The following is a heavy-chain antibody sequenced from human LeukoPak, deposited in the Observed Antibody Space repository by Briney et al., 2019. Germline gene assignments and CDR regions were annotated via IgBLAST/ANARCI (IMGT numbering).Heavy chain of an antibody. CDR1: GYTFTSYG. J-gene: IGHJ4*02. V-gene: IGHV1-18*01. D-gene: IGHD1-26*01. CDR3: ARVSIVGATTPDY. Sequence: ASVKVSCKASGYTFTSYGISWVRQAPGQGLEWMGWISAYNGNTNYAQKLQGRVTMTTDTSTSTACMELRSLRSDDTAVYYCARVSIVGATTPDYWGQGTLVTVSS. CDR2: ISAYNGNT.